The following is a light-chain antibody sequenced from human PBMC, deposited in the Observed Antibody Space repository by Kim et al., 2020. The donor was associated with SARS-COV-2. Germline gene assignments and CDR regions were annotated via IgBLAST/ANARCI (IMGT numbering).Light chain of an antibody. J-gene: IGLJ3*02. Sequence: GQNVTVSCSGTSSNIGANPVNWYQQFPGTAPKVVIYTNNQRPSGVPDRFSGSKSGTSASLAIGGLQSEDEADYYCAAWDDSLTGWVFGGGTQLTVL. CDR1: SSNIGANP. CDR3: AAWDDSLTGWV. CDR2: TNN. V-gene: IGLV1-44*01.